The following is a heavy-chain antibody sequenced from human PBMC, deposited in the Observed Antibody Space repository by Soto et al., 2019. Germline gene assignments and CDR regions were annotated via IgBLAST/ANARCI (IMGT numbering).Heavy chain of an antibody. Sequence: QVQLVESGGGVVQPGRSLRPSCAASGFTISSYGMHWVRQAPGKGLERVAVIWYDGSNKYYADSVKGRFTICRDNSKNTLYLHMNSLRAEDTAVYYCARSGSLGKAVTTSPYYWGQGTLVTVSS. CDR1: GFTISSYG. CDR3: ARSGSLGKAVTTSPYY. CDR2: IWYDGSNK. V-gene: IGHV3-33*01. J-gene: IGHJ4*02. D-gene: IGHD4-17*01.